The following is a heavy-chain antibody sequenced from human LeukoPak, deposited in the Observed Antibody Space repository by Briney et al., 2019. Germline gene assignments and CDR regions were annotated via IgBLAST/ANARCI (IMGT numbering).Heavy chain of an antibody. CDR1: GFTFSSYA. CDR3: AGRADCSSTSCQDY. V-gene: IGHV3-53*01. CDR2: IYSGGST. D-gene: IGHD2-2*01. J-gene: IGHJ4*02. Sequence: GGSLRLSCAASGFTFSSYAMGWVRQAPGKGLEWVSVIYSGGSTYYADSVKGRFTISRDNSKNTLYLQMNSLRAEDTAVYYCAGRADCSSTSCQDYWGQGTLVTVSS.